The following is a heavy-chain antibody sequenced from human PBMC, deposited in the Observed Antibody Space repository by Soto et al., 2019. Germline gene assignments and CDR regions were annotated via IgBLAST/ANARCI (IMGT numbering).Heavy chain of an antibody. CDR2: ISGSGGST. Sequence: EVQLLESGGGLVQPGGSLRLSCAASGFTFSSYAMSWVRQAPGKGLEWVSAISGSGGSTYYADSVKGRFTISRDNSKNTLYLQMNSLRAEDTAVYYCAKASAYYDILTGYSYYFDYWGQGTLVTVSS. D-gene: IGHD3-9*01. CDR1: GFTFSSYA. V-gene: IGHV3-23*01. CDR3: AKASAYYDILTGYSYYFDY. J-gene: IGHJ4*02.